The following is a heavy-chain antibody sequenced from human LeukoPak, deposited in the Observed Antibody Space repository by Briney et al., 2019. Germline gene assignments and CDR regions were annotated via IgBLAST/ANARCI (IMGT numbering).Heavy chain of an antibody. CDR3: ARDPVTARYYGMDV. V-gene: IGHV1-18*01. CDR1: GYTFTSYG. Sequence: ASVKVSCKASGYTFTSYGIRWERQAPGQGLEWMGWISAYNGNTNYAQKLQGRVTMTTDTSTSTAYMELRSLRSDDTAVYYCARDPVTARYYGMDVWGQGTTVTVSS. CDR2: ISAYNGNT. D-gene: IGHD2-21*02. J-gene: IGHJ6*02.